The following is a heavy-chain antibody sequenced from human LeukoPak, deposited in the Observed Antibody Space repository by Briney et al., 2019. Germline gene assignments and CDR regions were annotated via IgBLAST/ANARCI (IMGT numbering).Heavy chain of an antibody. D-gene: IGHD3-9*01. Sequence: SETLSLTFTVAGGSISSYYWGWVRQPPGKGLEWGGSMYYSGSTHYNLCLKSRDTISVDTSKNKFSPKSSAMCAAGTAVYFCARLSSLAYGILTGYYAGRRGGAFDIWGQGTMVTVSS. CDR2: MYYSGST. V-gene: IGHV4-39*01. CDR1: GGSISSYY. J-gene: IGHJ3*02. CDR3: ARLSSLAYGILTGYYAGRRGGAFDI.